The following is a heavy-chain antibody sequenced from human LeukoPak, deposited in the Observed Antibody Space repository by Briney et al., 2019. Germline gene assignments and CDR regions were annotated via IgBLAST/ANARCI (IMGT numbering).Heavy chain of an antibody. CDR3: AKHYYGSGSQKYDFDY. J-gene: IGHJ4*02. CDR1: GFVFGDYG. Sequence: GGSLRLSCAASGFVFGDYGMHWVRQAPGKGLEWVTMVRNDGSDKYYADSVKGRFTISRDNSKNTLYLQMNSLRPEDTAVYYCAKHYYGSGSQKYDFDYWGQETLVTVSS. CDR2: VRNDGSDK. V-gene: IGHV3-30*02. D-gene: IGHD3-10*01.